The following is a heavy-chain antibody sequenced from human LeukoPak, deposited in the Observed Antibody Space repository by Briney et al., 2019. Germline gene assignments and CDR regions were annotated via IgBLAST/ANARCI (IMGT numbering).Heavy chain of an antibody. CDR3: ATTYGSRGYGY. J-gene: IGHJ4*02. CDR2: IYYSGST. CDR1: GGSIRSYY. Sequence: SETLSLTCTVSGGSIRSYYWAWIRQPPGKGLEWIGYIYYSGSTNYNPSLKSRVTISVDTSKNQFSLKLNSVTAADPAVYYSATTYGSRGYGYWGQGTLVTVSS. V-gene: IGHV4-59*08. D-gene: IGHD3-22*01.